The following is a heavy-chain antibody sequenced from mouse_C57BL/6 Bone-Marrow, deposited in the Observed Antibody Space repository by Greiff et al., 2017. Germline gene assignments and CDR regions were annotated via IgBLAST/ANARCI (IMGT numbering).Heavy chain of an antibody. CDR3: ASGYYPPWFAY. J-gene: IGHJ3*01. D-gene: IGHD2-3*01. CDR2: INPSSGYT. V-gene: IGHV1-7*01. Sequence: QVQLKESGAELAKPGASVKLSCKASGYTFTSYWMHWVKQRPGQGLEWIGYINPSSGYTKYNQKFKDKATLTADKSSSTAYMQLSSLTYEYSAVYYCASGYYPPWFAYWGQGTLVTVSA. CDR1: GYTFTSYW.